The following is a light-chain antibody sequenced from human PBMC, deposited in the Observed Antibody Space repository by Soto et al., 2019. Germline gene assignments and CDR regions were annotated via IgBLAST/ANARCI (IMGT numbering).Light chain of an antibody. CDR3: QQYGSSPRT. Sequence: DIQMTQSPSSLSASVGDRITITCRASQDISSWLAWYQQKPGKAPKLLIYDASSLESGVPSRFSGSGSGTDFTLTISRLEPEEFAVYYCQQYGSSPRTVGQGNKVDIK. V-gene: IGKV1-5*01. CDR2: DAS. CDR1: QDISSW. J-gene: IGKJ1*01.